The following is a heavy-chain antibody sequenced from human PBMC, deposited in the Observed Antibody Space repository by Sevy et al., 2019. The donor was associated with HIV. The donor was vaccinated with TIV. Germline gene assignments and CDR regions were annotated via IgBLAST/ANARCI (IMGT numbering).Heavy chain of an antibody. CDR1: GYSFSNYW. Sequence: GESLKISCTGSGYSFSNYWIGWVRQVPGKGLEWMGIIYPDDSDIRYSPSFQGQVTISADKSISTAYLQWISLKASDSAIYFCARRRYDNTGYPQYFFDYWGQGTRVTVSS. CDR2: IYPDDSDI. CDR3: ARRRYDNTGYPQYFFDY. V-gene: IGHV5-51*01. J-gene: IGHJ4*02. D-gene: IGHD3-22*01.